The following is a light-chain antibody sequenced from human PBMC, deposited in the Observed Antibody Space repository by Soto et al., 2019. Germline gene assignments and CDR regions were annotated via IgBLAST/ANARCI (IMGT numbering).Light chain of an antibody. CDR1: QSVTTY. V-gene: IGKV3-11*01. CDR2: DAS. Sequence: NVSRHPPATLSSSTREKANLSCRASQSVTTYLAWYQQKPGQAPRLLIYDASKRATGIPARFSGSGSGTDFTLTISSLEPEDFAVYYCQQYYRWLRTLGQGTIV. CDR3: QQYYRWLRT. J-gene: IGKJ1*01.